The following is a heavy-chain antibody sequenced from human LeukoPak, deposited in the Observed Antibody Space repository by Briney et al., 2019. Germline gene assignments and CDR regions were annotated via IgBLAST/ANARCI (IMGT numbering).Heavy chain of an antibody. CDR3: ASTFRTRGYYMDV. CDR1: GYTFTGYY. Sequence: ASVKVSCKASGYTFTGYYMHWVRQAPGQGLEWMGRINPISGGTNYAQKFQGRVTMTRDTSISTAYMELSRLRSDDTAVYYCASTFRTRGYYMDVWGKGTTVTVSS. CDR2: INPISGGT. J-gene: IGHJ6*03. D-gene: IGHD3-10*01. V-gene: IGHV1-2*06.